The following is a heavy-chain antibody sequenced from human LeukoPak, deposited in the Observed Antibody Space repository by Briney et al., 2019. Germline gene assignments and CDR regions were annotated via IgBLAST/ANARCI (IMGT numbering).Heavy chain of an antibody. V-gene: IGHV2-5*02. CDR2: PYWDDHK. Sequence: SVPTLFNPTQPLALTRSLSGFSLSAGSGGVHWVPQPPGKAFDWLASPYWDDHKRYSPSLKSRLTITQDTSTDQVVLTMTNMDPVDTATYYCAHRRNYYDTSGTLDYWGQGTLVTVSS. J-gene: IGHJ4*02. D-gene: IGHD3-22*01. CDR3: AHRRNYYDTSGTLDY. CDR1: GFSLSAGSGG.